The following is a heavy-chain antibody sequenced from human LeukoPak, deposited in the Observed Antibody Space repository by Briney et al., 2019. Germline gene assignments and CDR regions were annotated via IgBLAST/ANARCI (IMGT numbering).Heavy chain of an antibody. J-gene: IGHJ4*02. CDR2: ISYDGSNK. D-gene: IGHD6-13*01. CDR1: GFTFRTYA. V-gene: IGHV3-30*03. CDR3: ALSSSWYGGFFDY. Sequence: GGSLRLSCAASGFTFRTYAMHWVRQAPGKGLEWVAVISYDGSNKYYADSVKGRFTISRDNSKNTLYLQMNSLRAEDTAVYYCALSSSWYGGFFDYWGQGTLVTVSS.